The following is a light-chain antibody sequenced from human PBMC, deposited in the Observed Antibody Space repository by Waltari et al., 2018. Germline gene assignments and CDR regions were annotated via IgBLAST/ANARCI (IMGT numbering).Light chain of an antibody. V-gene: IGKV3-15*01. J-gene: IGKJ2*03. CDR2: GAS. CDR3: QQRSNWPQYS. CDR1: QSVSSS. Sequence: EIVMTQSPATLSLSPGERATLSCRASQSVSSSLAWYQQKPGQAPRLLIYGASSRSTGIPDMFSGSGSGTDFTLTISSLEPEDVAIYYCQQRSNWPQYSFGQGTKVEIK.